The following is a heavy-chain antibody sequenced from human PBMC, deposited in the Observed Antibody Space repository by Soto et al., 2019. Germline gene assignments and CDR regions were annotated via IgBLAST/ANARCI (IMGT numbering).Heavy chain of an antibody. J-gene: IGHJ4*02. CDR3: ARDFRPPYGVRYFDY. V-gene: IGHV3-53*04. CDR2: IYSGGST. Sequence: EVQLVESGGGLVQPGGSLRLSCAASGFTVCSNYMSWVRQAPGKGLEWVSVIYSGGSTYYADSVKGRFTISRHNSKNTLYLLMNSLRAEYTAVYYCARDFRPPYGVRYFDYWGQGTLVTVSS. CDR1: GFTVCSNY. D-gene: IGHD4-17*01.